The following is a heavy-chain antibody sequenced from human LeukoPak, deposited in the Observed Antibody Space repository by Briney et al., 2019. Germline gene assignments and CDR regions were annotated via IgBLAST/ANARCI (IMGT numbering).Heavy chain of an antibody. CDR2: IDLSGSVV. CDR1: GFTFSDYT. V-gene: IGHV3-48*04. J-gene: IGHJ3*02. CDR3: ARVSGSRNYYFGAFDI. Sequence: GSLRLSCAASGFTFSDYTMNWVRQAPGKGLEWVSYIDLSGSVVYYVDSVKGRFTISRDNAKKTLYLQMNSLRAEDTAMYYCARVSGSRNYYFGAFDIWGQGTMVTVSS. D-gene: IGHD3-10*01.